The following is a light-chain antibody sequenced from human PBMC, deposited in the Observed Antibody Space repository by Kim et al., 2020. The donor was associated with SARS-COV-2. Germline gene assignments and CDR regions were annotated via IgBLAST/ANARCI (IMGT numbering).Light chain of an antibody. Sequence: SYELTQPPSVYVSPGQTASMTCSGDKLGDKYAYWYQQKPGQSPVVVIYQDNKRPSGIPERFSGSNSGNTATLTISGTQAMDEADYYCQAWDSRSYVVFGGGTQLTVL. J-gene: IGLJ2*01. CDR3: QAWDSRSYVV. CDR1: KLGDKY. CDR2: QDN. V-gene: IGLV3-1*01.